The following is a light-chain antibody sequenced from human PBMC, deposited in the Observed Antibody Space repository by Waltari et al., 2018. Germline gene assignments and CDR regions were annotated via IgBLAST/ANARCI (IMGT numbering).Light chain of an antibody. V-gene: IGKV3D-15*01. CDR1: QSVGDN. CDR2: GAS. CDR3: QHYNKWPQYT. Sequence: ETVLTQTPATLSVSPGGTAILSCRASQSVGDNLAWYQQKDGQAPRLLIYGASIRATDIPDRFTGSGSGTDFTLTISSLNSEDVADYFCQHYNKWPQYTFAQGTKVEIK. J-gene: IGKJ2*01.